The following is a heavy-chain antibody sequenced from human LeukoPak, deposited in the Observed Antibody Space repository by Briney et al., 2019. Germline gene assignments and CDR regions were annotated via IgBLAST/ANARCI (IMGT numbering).Heavy chain of an antibody. D-gene: IGHD6-13*01. Sequence: GGSLRLSCSASGFTFSSYAMHWVRQAPGKGLEYVSAISSNGGSTYYADSVKGRFTISRDNSKNTLYLQMSSLRAEDTAVYYCVKVTGIAAAGTGPHDYWGQGTLVTV. CDR2: ISSNGGST. J-gene: IGHJ4*02. CDR3: VKVTGIAAAGTGPHDY. CDR1: GFTFSSYA. V-gene: IGHV3-64D*06.